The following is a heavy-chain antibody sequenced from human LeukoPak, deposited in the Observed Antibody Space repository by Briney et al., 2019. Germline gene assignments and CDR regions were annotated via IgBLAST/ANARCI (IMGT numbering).Heavy chain of an antibody. J-gene: IGHJ4*02. D-gene: IGHD6-6*01. Sequence: GSLRLSCAASGFTFSRSSMSWVRQAPGKGLEWVSSISTTSYIYYADSVKGRFTISRDNTKNSLYLQMNSLRAEDTAVYYCARVSSSGVYFFDYWGQGALITVSS. CDR3: ARVSSSGVYFFDY. CDR2: ISTTSYI. CDR1: GFTFSRSS. V-gene: IGHV3-21*01.